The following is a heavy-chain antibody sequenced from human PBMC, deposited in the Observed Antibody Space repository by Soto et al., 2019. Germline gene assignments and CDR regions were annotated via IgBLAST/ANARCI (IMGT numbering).Heavy chain of an antibody. V-gene: IGHV1-18*01. Sequence: ASVKVSCKASGYTFTSYGISWVRQAPGQGLEWMGWISAYNGNTNYAQKLQGRVTMTTDTSTSTAYMELRSLRSDGTAVYYCASEDDFPETYGMDVWGQGTTVTVSS. J-gene: IGHJ6*02. D-gene: IGHD3-3*01. CDR2: ISAYNGNT. CDR3: ASEDDFPETYGMDV. CDR1: GYTFTSYG.